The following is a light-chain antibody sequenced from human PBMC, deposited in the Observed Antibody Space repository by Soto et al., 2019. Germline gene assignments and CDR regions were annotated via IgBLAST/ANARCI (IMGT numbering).Light chain of an antibody. J-gene: IGKJ1*01. CDR2: KAS. Sequence: DIQMTQSPSTLSASVGDRVTVTCRASQSISTSLAWYQQEPGKAPKLLIYKASSLESGVPSRFSGSGSGTEFTLTISSLQPDDFATYYCQQYNSQWTFGQGTKVDI. CDR1: QSISTS. V-gene: IGKV1-5*03. CDR3: QQYNSQWT.